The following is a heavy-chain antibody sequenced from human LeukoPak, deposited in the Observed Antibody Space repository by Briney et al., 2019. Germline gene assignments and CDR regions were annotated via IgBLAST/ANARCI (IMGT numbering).Heavy chain of an antibody. V-gene: IGHV3-11*01. D-gene: IGHD6-19*01. CDR2: ISSSGSTI. CDR3: ARDSGSGWYHYYYYGMDV. J-gene: IGHJ6*02. CDR1: GFTFSDYY. Sequence: GGSLRLSCVASGFTFSDYYMSWIRQAPGKGLEWVSYISSSGSTIYYADSVKGRFTISRDNAKNSLYLQMNSLRAEDTAVYYCARDSGSGWYHYYYYGMDVWGQGTTVTVSS.